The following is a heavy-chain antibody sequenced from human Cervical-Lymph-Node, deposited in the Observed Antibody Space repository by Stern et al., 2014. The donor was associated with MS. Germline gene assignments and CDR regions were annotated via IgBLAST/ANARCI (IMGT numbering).Heavy chain of an antibody. Sequence: QLQLQESGPGLVKPSQTLSLTCTVSGGSITRGGDYWSWVRQRPGKGLEWVGYIIYSGSSYYNPSLKSRVTISVDTSKNQFSLRLTSVTAADTAVYCCARFSLFGEYYFDSWGQGTLVTVSS. CDR3: ARFSLFGEYYFDS. V-gene: IGHV4-31*02. D-gene: IGHD3-10*01. J-gene: IGHJ4*02. CDR1: GGSITRGGDY. CDR2: IIYSGSS.